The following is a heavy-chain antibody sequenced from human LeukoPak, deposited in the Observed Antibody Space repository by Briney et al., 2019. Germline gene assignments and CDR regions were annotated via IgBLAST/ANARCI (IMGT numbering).Heavy chain of an antibody. CDR2: IKQDGSEK. D-gene: IGHD2-15*01. J-gene: IGHJ4*02. Sequence: PGGSLRLSCAASGFTFSSYWLTWVRQAPGKGLEWVANIKQDGSEKYYVDSVKGRFTISRDNAKNSLYLQMNSLRAEDTAVYYCARGDAQGYCSGGSCSDYWGQGTLVTVSS. V-gene: IGHV3-7*01. CDR3: ARGDAQGYCSGGSCSDY. CDR1: GFTFSSYW.